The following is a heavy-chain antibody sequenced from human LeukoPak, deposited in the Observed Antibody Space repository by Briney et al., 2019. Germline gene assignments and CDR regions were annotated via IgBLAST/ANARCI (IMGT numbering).Heavy chain of an antibody. CDR1: GFTFSSYW. CDR3: ARAYYGGNNYFDY. D-gene: IGHD4-23*01. Sequence: GSLRLSCAASGFTFSSYWMSWVRQPPGKGLEWIGEISHSGSTNYNPSLKSRVTISVDTSKNQFSLKLSSVTAADTAVYYCARAYYGGNNYFDYWGQGTLVTVSS. V-gene: IGHV4-34*01. J-gene: IGHJ4*02. CDR2: ISHSGST.